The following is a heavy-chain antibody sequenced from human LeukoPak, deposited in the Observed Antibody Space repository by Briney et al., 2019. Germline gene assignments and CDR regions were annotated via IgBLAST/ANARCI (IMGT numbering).Heavy chain of an antibody. CDR3: ARIAVAAPGSGAFDI. CDR2: IYYSGST. V-gene: IGHV4-34*01. D-gene: IGHD6-19*01. CDR1: GGSFSGHY. J-gene: IGHJ3*02. Sequence: SETLSLTCAVYGGSFSGHYWTWIRQPPGKGLEWIGSIYYSGSTYYNPSLRSRVTISVDTSKNQFSLKLSSVTAADTAVYYCARIAVAAPGSGAFDIWGQGTMVTVSS.